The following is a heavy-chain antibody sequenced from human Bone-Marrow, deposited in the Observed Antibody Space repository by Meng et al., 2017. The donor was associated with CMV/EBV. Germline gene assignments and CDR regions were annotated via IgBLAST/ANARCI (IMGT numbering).Heavy chain of an antibody. J-gene: IGHJ4*02. V-gene: IGHV3-21*01. CDR3: ARDSLGYYDILTGYYRYYFDY. Sequence: GESLKISCAASGFTFSSYSINWVRQAPGKGLEWVSSISSSSSYIYYADSVKGRFTISRDNAKNSLYLQMNSLRAEDTAVYYCARDSLGYYDILTGYYRYYFDYWGQGTLVTGAS. CDR1: GFTFSSYS. CDR2: ISSSSSYI. D-gene: IGHD3-9*01.